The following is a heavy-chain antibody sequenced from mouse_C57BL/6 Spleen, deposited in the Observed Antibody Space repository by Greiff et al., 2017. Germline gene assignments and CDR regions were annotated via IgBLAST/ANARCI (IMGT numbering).Heavy chain of an antibody. CDR3: AISGHYDYDGGYFDV. D-gene: IGHD2-4*01. J-gene: IGHJ1*03. Sequence: QVQLQQPGAELVKPGASVKVSCKASGYTFTSYWMHWVKQRPGQGLEWIGRLHPSDSDTNYNQKFKGKATLTVDKSSSTAYMQLSSLTSEDPAVYYCAISGHYDYDGGYFDVWGTGTTVTVSA. CDR1: GYTFTSYW. CDR2: LHPSDSDT. V-gene: IGHV1-74*01.